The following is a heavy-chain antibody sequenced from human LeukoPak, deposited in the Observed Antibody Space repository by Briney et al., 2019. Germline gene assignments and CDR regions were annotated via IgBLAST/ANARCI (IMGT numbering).Heavy chain of an antibody. CDR2: IYHTGTA. J-gene: IGHJ5*01. V-gene: IGHV4-38-2*01. Sequence: SETLSLTCGVSGYSIASGYYWGWIRQPPGKGLEWIGSIYHTGTAYYNPSLQSRATISVDTSKNQFSLKLTSMTATDTGFYYCARGNLFDSWGQGTLVTVSS. D-gene: IGHD4-23*01. CDR3: ARGNLFDS. CDR1: GYSIASGYY.